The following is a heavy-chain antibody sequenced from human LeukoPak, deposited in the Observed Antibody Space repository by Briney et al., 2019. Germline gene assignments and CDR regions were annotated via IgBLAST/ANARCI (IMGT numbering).Heavy chain of an antibody. CDR2: MNPNSANT. V-gene: IGHV1-8*02. D-gene: IGHD2-2*01. J-gene: IGHJ4*02. Sequence: ASVKVSCKTSGYTFSTYDINWLRQAAGQGLEWMGWMNPNSANTGFAQKFQGRAAITRDTSTATAYLELSGLTSEDTAAYYCARAIRYQLLSDYWGQGTLVTVSS. CDR1: GYTFSTYD. CDR3: ARAIRYQLLSDY.